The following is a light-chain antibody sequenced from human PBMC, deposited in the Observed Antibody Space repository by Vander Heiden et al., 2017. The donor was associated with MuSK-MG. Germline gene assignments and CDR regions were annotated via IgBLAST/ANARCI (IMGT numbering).Light chain of an antibody. V-gene: IGKV4-1*01. CDR1: QSVLYSSNNKNY. Sequence: DIGITLSPYSTAVSLGERATINCKSSQSVLYSSNNKNYLAWYQQKPGQPPKLLIYWASTRESGVPDRFSGSGSGTDFTLTISSLQAEDVAVYYCQQYYSTPYTFGQGTKLEIK. CDR3: QQYYSTPYT. J-gene: IGKJ2*01. CDR2: WAS.